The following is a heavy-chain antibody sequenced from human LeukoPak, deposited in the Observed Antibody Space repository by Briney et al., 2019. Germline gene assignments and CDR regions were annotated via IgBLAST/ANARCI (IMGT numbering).Heavy chain of an antibody. Sequence: GSLRLSCAASGFTFSSYAMSWVRQAPGKGLEWVSAISGGGGSTNYADSVKGRFTISRDNSKNTLYLQLNSLRAEDTAVYYCAKGGGGGRYHFDYWGQGALVTVSS. J-gene: IGHJ4*02. V-gene: IGHV3-23*01. CDR2: ISGGGGST. CDR1: GFTFSSYA. CDR3: AKGGGGGRYHFDY. D-gene: IGHD3-16*01.